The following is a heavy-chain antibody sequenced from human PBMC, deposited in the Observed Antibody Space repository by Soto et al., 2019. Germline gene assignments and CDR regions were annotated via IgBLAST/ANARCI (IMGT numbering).Heavy chain of an antibody. CDR2: IYYSGST. CDR1: GGSLSRYY. D-gene: IGHD3-9*01. Sequence: QLQLQESGPGLVKPSETLSLTCTVSGGSLSRYYWSWIRQPPGKGLEWIGYIYYSGSTNYNPSLKSRVTIAVDTSKNHFSLKLSSMTAADTAVYYGARIGDILSGYAFDYWGQGTLVTVSS. J-gene: IGHJ4*02. CDR3: ARIGDILSGYAFDY. V-gene: IGHV4-59*01.